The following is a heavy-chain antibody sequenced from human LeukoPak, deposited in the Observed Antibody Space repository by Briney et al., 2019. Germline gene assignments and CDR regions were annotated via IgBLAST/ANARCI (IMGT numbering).Heavy chain of an antibody. CDR2: ISSSGSAI. V-gene: IGHV3-48*03. CDR1: GFTFSSYE. D-gene: IGHD6-13*01. J-gene: IGHJ5*02. Sequence: GGSLRLSCAASGFTFSSYEMNWVRQAPGKGVEGVSYISSSGSAIYYADSVKGRFTISRDNAKNSLYLQMNSLRAEYTAVYYCATVYRQLFDPWGQGTLVTVSS. CDR3: ATVYRQLFDP.